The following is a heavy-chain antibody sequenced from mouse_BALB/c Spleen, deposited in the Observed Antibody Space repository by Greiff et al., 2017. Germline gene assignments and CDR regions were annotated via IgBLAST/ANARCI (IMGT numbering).Heavy chain of an antibody. CDR1: GFTFSDYY. Sequence: DVKLVESGGGLVKPGGSLKLSCAASGFTFSDYYMYWVRQTPEKRLEWVATISDGGSYTYYPDSVKGRFTISRDNAKNNLYLQMSSLKSEDTAMYYCARGSSQYYYAMDYWGQGTSVTVSS. D-gene: IGHD1-1*01. J-gene: IGHJ4*01. CDR2: ISDGGSYT. V-gene: IGHV5-4*02. CDR3: ARGSSQYYYAMDY.